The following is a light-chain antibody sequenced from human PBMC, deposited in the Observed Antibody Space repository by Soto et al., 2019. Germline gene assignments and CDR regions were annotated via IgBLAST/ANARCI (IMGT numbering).Light chain of an antibody. Sequence: SYELTQPPSLSLAPGQTAKITCGGNNIGSKSVHWYQHKPGQAPVLVVYDDSDRPSGIPERFSGSNSGNTAALTISRVEAGDEADYYCQVWDGSSDHEEWVFGGGTQLTVL. CDR2: DDS. CDR1: NIGSKS. V-gene: IGLV3-21*02. J-gene: IGLJ3*02. CDR3: QVWDGSSDHEEWV.